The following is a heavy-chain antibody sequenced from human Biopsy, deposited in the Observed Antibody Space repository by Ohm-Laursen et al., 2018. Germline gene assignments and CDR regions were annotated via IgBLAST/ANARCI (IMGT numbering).Heavy chain of an antibody. CDR1: GYTFTSHD. D-gene: IGHD1-26*01. CDR3: ARDALGGGSYRFFY. J-gene: IGHJ4*02. Sequence: ASVKVSCKASGYTFTSHDINWVRQATGQGLEWMGWMSPNTGNTVYAQRFQDRVTMTSDTSTGTAYMELTSLTSDDTAVYYCARDALGGGSYRFFYWGQGSLVTVSS. V-gene: IGHV1-8*01. CDR2: MSPNTGNT.